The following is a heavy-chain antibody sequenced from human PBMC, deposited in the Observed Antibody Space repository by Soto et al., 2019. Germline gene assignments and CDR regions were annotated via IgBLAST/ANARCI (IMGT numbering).Heavy chain of an antibody. D-gene: IGHD3-9*01. V-gene: IGHV4-4*02. CDR3: ARGGSNDWQVAFDI. Sequence: PSETLSLTFAVSGCSISSSNWWSWVRQPPGKGLEWIGEIYHSGSNNYSPSLKSRVTMSLDTSKNQFSLKLTSVTAADTAVYYCARGGSNDWQVAFDIWGQGTMVTVSS. J-gene: IGHJ3*02. CDR2: IYHSGSN. CDR1: GCSISSSNW.